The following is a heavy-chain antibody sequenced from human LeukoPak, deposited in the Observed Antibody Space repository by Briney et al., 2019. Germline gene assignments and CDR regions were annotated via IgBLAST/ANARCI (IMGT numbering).Heavy chain of an antibody. CDR3: ARGVPIAAAGASFDY. Sequence: ASVKVSCKASGYTFTSYGISWVRQAPGQGLEWMGWISAYNGNTNYAQKLQGRVTMTTDTSTSTAYMELRSLRSDDTAVYYCARGVPIAAAGASFDYWGQGTLVTVSS. D-gene: IGHD6-13*01. V-gene: IGHV1-18*01. CDR2: ISAYNGNT. CDR1: GYTFTSYG. J-gene: IGHJ4*02.